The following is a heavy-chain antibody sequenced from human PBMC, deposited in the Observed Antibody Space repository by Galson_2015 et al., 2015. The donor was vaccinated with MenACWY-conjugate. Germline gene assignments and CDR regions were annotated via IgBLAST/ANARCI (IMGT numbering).Heavy chain of an antibody. Sequence: PLRLSCAASGFTFSSYAMSWVRQAPGKGLEWVSAISGSGGSTYYADSVKGRFTISRDNSKNTLYLQMNSLRAEDTAVYYCASELLNSGYVSEPEPMDVWGKGTTVTVSS. D-gene: IGHD5-12*01. CDR2: ISGSGGST. V-gene: IGHV3-23*01. CDR3: ASELLNSGYVSEPEPMDV. J-gene: IGHJ6*03. CDR1: GFTFSSYA.